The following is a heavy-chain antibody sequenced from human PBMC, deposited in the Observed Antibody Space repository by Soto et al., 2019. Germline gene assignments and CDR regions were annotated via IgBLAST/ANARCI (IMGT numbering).Heavy chain of an antibody. D-gene: IGHD2-2*02. CDR2: TYYRSKWYN. CDR3: ARADIVVVPAAIGFWFDP. V-gene: IGHV6-1*01. J-gene: IGHJ5*02. Sequence: PTLSLTCAISGDSVSSNSAAWNWIRQSPSRGLEWLGRTYYRSKWYNDYAVSVKSRITINPDTSKNQFSLQLNSVTPEDTAVYYCARADIVVVPAAIGFWFDPWGQGTLVTVSS. CDR1: GDSVSSNSAA.